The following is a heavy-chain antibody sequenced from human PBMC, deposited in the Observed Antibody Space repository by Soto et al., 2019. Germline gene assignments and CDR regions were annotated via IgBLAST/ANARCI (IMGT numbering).Heavy chain of an antibody. CDR2: FDPEDGET. J-gene: IGHJ4*02. D-gene: IGHD6-19*01. Sequence: GGSVKVSCKVSGYTLTELSMHWVRQAPGKGLEWMGGFDPEDGETIYAQKFQGRVTMTEDTSTDTAYMELSSLRSEDTAVYYCATVSQWLPTGDYWGQGTLVTVSS. CDR3: ATVSQWLPTGDY. V-gene: IGHV1-24*01. CDR1: GYTLTELS.